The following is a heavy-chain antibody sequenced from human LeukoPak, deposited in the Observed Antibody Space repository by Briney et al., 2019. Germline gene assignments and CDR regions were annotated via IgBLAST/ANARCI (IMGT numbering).Heavy chain of an antibody. J-gene: IGHJ5*02. CDR1: GGSISSYY. CDR2: FYTSGSI. CDR3: ARVFTFNWFDP. Sequence: SETLSLTCTVSGGSISSYYWSWIRQPAGKGLEWIGRFYTSGSINYNPSLKSRATMSVDTSKTQFSLKLSSVTAADTAVYYCARVFTFNWFDPWGQGTLVTVSS. D-gene: IGHD2/OR15-2a*01. V-gene: IGHV4-4*07.